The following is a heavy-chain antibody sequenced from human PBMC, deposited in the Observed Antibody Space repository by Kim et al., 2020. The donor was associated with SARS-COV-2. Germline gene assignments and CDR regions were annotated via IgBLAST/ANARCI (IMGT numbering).Heavy chain of an antibody. V-gene: IGHV3-48*04. CDR3: AGEGDGDYYYYYYYGMDV. Sequence: GGSLRLSCAASGFTFSSYSMNWVRQAPGKGLEWVSYISSSSSTIYYADSVKGRFTISRDNAKNSLYLQMNSLRAEDTAVYYCAGEGDGDYYYYYYYGMDVWGQGTTVTVSS. CDR1: GFTFSSYS. J-gene: IGHJ6*02. D-gene: IGHD4-17*01. CDR2: ISSSSSTI.